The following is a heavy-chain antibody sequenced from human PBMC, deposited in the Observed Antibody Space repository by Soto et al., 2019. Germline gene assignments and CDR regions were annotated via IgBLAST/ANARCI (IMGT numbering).Heavy chain of an antibody. CDR3: AKRGGDYGSRYSYYLDL. CDR1: GFTFSNYA. V-gene: IGHV3-23*01. J-gene: IGHJ6*03. Sequence: EVQLLESGGGLVQPGGSLRLSCAASGFTFSNYAMGWVRQAPGRGLEGGSFIGGGGSTSYYADSVKGRFTISRDNSKNTLYLQMNSLRAEDTAVYYCAKRGGDYGSRYSYYLDLWGKGTTVTVSS. CDR2: IGGGGSTS. D-gene: IGHD3-16*01.